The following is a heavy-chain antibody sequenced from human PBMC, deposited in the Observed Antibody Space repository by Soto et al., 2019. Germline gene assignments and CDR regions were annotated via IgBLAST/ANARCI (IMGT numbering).Heavy chain of an antibody. CDR3: AKSQEIGTHFFDS. Sequence: LRLSCEASGFTFSGFDMHWVRQPTGKGLEWVSSIGTAGDTYYAVPVKGRFTISRDNAKNSLSLQMNSLRAGDMAVYFCAKSQEIGTHFFDSWGQGTQVTVS. CDR2: IGTAGDT. D-gene: IGHD6-13*01. CDR1: GFTFSGFD. V-gene: IGHV3-13*01. J-gene: IGHJ4*02.